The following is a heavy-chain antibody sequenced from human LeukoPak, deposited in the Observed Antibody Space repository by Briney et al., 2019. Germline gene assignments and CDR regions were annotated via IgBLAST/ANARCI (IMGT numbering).Heavy chain of an antibody. CDR2: IVVGSGNT. CDR3: AARFLEWFGDAFDI. D-gene: IGHD3-3*01. V-gene: IGHV1-58*02. Sequence: SMKVSCKASGFTFTSSAMQWVRQARGQRLEWIGWIVVGSGNTNYAQKFQKRVTITRDMSTSTAYMELSSLRSEDTAVYYCAARFLEWFGDAFDIWGQGTMVTVSS. CDR1: GFTFTSSA. J-gene: IGHJ3*02.